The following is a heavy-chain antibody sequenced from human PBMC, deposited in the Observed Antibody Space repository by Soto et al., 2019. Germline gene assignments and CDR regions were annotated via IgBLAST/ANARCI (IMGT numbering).Heavy chain of an antibody. CDR2: INHSGST. D-gene: IGHD3-10*01. V-gene: IGHV4-34*01. CDR1: GGSLSGYY. Sequence: SETLSLTCAVYGGSLSGYYWSWIRQPPGKGLEWIGEINHSGSTNYNPSLKSRVTISVDTSKNQFSLKLSSVTAADTAVYYCARGKVLLWCGAGYYYYGMDVWGQGTTVTVSS. J-gene: IGHJ6*02. CDR3: ARGKVLLWCGAGYYYYGMDV.